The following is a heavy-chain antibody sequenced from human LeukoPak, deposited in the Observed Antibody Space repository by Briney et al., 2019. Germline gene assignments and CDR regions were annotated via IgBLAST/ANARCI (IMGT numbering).Heavy chain of an antibody. CDR1: GFTFSSYA. Sequence: PGRSLRLSCAASGFTFSSYAMHWVRQAPGKGLEWVAVISYDGSNKYYADSVKGRFTISRDNSKNTLYLQMNSLRAEDTAVYYCARLPAIPHDAFDIWGQGTMVTVSS. CDR3: ARLPAIPHDAFDI. D-gene: IGHD2-2*02. J-gene: IGHJ3*02. CDR2: ISYDGSNK. V-gene: IGHV3-30*04.